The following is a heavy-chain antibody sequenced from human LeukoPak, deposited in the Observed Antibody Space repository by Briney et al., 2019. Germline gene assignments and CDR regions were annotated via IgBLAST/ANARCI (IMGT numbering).Heavy chain of an antibody. CDR3: AGEIVVVPAAPKSDY. V-gene: IGHV3-21*01. D-gene: IGHD2-2*01. CDR2: ISSSSSYI. Sequence: GGSLRLSCAASGFTFSSYSMNWVRQAPGKGLEWVSSISSSSSYIYYADSVKGRFTISRDNAKNSLYLQMNSLRAEDTAVYYCAGEIVVVPAAPKSDYWGQGTLVTVSS. CDR1: GFTFSSYS. J-gene: IGHJ4*02.